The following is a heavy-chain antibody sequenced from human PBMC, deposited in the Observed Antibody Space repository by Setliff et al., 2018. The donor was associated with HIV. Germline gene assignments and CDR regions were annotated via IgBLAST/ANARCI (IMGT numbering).Heavy chain of an antibody. Sequence: ASVKVSCKPSGYTFATYDINWVRQAAGQGLEWLGWVNPYSGNSGYARKFHGRLTMTRDTSRGTAHMELRSLRSDDTAVYFCARGYASGSGSYYYDYWGQGTLVTVSS. CDR3: ARGYASGSGSYYYDY. D-gene: IGHD2-15*01. CDR1: GYTFATYD. J-gene: IGHJ4*02. V-gene: IGHV1-8*02. CDR2: VNPYSGNS.